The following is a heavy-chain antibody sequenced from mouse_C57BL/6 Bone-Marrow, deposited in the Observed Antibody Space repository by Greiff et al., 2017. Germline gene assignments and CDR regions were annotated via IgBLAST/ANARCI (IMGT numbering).Heavy chain of an antibody. J-gene: IGHJ4*01. CDR1: GYTFTEYT. CDR3: ARHECGNYPYYAMDY. Sequence: VKLMESGAELVKPGASVKLSCKASGYTFTEYTIHWVKQRSGQGLEWIGWFYPGSGSIKYNEKFKDKATLTADKSSSTVYMELSRLTSEDSAVYFCARHECGNYPYYAMDYWGQGTSVTGSS. D-gene: IGHD2-1*01. CDR2: FYPGSGSI. V-gene: IGHV1-62-2*01.